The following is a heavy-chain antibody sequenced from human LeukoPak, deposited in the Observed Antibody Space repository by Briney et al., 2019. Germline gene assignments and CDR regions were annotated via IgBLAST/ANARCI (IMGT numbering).Heavy chain of an antibody. V-gene: IGHV1-18*01. CDR1: GYTFTSYG. Sequence: ASVKVSCKASGYTFTSYGISWVRQAPGQGLEWMGWISAYNGNTNYAQKLQGRVTMTTDTSTSTAYMELRSLRSDDTAVYYCARDYYDFWSGKVGGYYYYYYMDVWGKGTTVTVSS. CDR2: ISAYNGNT. D-gene: IGHD3-3*01. J-gene: IGHJ6*03. CDR3: ARDYYDFWSGKVGGYYYYYYMDV.